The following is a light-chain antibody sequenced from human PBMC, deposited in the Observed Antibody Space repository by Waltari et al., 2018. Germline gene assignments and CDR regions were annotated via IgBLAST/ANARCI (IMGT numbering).Light chain of an antibody. CDR3: QQYSTFPPT. J-gene: IGKJ4*01. CDR1: QAISTF. V-gene: IGKV1-16*01. Sequence: DIQMTQSPSSLSPSVRDRVNLTCRASQAISTFLAWFQLKPGKAPKSLIYAASTLPTGVSSSFSGSGSGTDFTLTISSLQPGDCATYYCQQYSTFPPTFGGGTRVEI. CDR2: AAS.